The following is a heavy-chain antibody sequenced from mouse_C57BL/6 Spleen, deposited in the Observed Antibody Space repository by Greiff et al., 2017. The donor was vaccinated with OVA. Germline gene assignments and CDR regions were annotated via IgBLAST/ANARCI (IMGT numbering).Heavy chain of an antibody. Sequence: VKLMESDAELVKPGASVKISCKVSGYTFTDHTIHWMKQRPEQGLEWIGYIYPRDGSTKYNEKFKGKATLTADKSSSTAYMQLNSLTSEDSAVYFCARERDYYGSSHWYFDVWGTGTTVTVSS. CDR1: GYTFTDHT. CDR2: IYPRDGST. CDR3: ARERDYYGSSHWYFDV. D-gene: IGHD1-1*01. V-gene: IGHV1-78*01. J-gene: IGHJ1*03.